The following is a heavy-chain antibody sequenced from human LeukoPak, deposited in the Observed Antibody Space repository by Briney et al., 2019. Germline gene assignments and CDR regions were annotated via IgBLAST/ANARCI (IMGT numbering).Heavy chain of an antibody. CDR2: IWYDGSNK. CDR3: AKSRVGATYGLFDY. V-gene: IGHV3-33*03. Sequence: PGRSLRLSCAASGFTFSSYGMHWVRQAPGKGLEWVAVIWYDGSNKYYADSVKGRFTISRDNAKNSLYLQMNSLRAEDTALYYCAKSRVGATYGLFDYWGQGTLVTVSS. J-gene: IGHJ4*02. D-gene: IGHD1-26*01. CDR1: GFTFSSYG.